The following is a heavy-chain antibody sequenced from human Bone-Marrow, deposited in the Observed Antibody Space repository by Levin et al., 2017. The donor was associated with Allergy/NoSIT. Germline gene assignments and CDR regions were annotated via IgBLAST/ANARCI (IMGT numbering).Heavy chain of an antibody. J-gene: IGHJ5*02. V-gene: IGHV3-30-3*01. Sequence: PGGSLRLSCAASGFTFSSYAMHWVRQAPGKGLEWVAVISYDGSNKYYADSVKGRFTISRDNSKNTLYLQMNSLRAEDTAVYYCARDRGDDYGDYGGFDPWGQGTLVTVSS. D-gene: IGHD4-17*01. CDR1: GFTFSSYA. CDR3: ARDRGDDYGDYGGFDP. CDR2: ISYDGSNK.